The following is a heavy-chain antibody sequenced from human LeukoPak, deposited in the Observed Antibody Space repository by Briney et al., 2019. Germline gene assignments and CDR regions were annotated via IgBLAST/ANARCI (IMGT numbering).Heavy chain of an antibody. CDR2: ISWNSGNM. Sequence: GRSLRLSFAPSGFMFNDYALHWVRQAPGKGLEWVSSISWNSGNMYYVDSVKGRFTISRDNAKNSLSLQMNSLKPEDTALYYCAKGPGLGAGKRYLDLWGRGTLVIVSS. J-gene: IGHJ2*01. V-gene: IGHV3-9*01. D-gene: IGHD6-13*01. CDR1: GFMFNDYA. CDR3: AKGPGLGAGKRYLDL.